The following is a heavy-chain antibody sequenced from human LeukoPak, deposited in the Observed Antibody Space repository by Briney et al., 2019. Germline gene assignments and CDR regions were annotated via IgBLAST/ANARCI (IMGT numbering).Heavy chain of an antibody. Sequence: SETLSLTCAVYGGSFSGYYWSWIRQPPGKGLEWIGEINHSGSTNYNPSLKSQVTISVDTSKNQFSLKLSSVTAADTAVYYCAKDLTAGATIALFFDYWGQGTLVTVSS. J-gene: IGHJ4*02. CDR3: AKDLTAGATIALFFDY. D-gene: IGHD1-26*01. CDR2: INHSGST. CDR1: GGSFSGYY. V-gene: IGHV4-34*01.